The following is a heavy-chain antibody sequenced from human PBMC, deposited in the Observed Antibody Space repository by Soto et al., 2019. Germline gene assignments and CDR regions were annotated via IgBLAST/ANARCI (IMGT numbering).Heavy chain of an antibody. D-gene: IGHD3-16*01. CDR3: ANYNYQSAVHY. V-gene: IGHV3-30*18. Sequence: QVQLVESGGGVVQPGRSLRLSCVVSGFTFSNYGWHWVRQAPGKGLEWVAVISKDGSNTYYADSVKGRFTISRDNSKNTLSLQMISLRAEDTTIFYCANYNYQSAVHYWGQGTLVTVTS. J-gene: IGHJ4*02. CDR1: GFTFSNYG. CDR2: ISKDGSNT.